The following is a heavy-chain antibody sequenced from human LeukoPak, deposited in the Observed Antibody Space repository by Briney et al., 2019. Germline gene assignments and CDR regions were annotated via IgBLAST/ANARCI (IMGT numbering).Heavy chain of an antibody. J-gene: IGHJ4*02. CDR3: ARSGYLYFDY. CDR2: IKQDGSEK. Sequence: PGGPLSLPCAASGFTFSSFWMSWFRQAPGKGLEWVANIKQDGSEKEHVESAKGRFTISRDNAKNSLYLQMNSLRAGDTAVYYCARSGYLYFDYWGQGSLVTVSS. CDR1: GFTFSSFW. V-gene: IGHV3-7*01. D-gene: IGHD3-3*01.